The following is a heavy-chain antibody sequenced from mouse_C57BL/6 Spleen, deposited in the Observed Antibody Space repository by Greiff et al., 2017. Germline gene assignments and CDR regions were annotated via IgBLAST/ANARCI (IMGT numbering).Heavy chain of an antibody. D-gene: IGHD1-1*01. CDR2: IYPRSGNT. J-gene: IGHJ4*01. CDR3: ARPDYGSSPYAMDY. CDR1: GYTFTSYG. V-gene: IGHV1-81*01. Sequence: QVQLQQSGAELARPGASVKLSCKASGYTFTSYGISWVKQRTGQGLEWIGEIYPRSGNTYYNEKFKGKATLTADKSSSTAYMELRSLTSEDSAVYFCARPDYGSSPYAMDYWGQGTSVTVSS.